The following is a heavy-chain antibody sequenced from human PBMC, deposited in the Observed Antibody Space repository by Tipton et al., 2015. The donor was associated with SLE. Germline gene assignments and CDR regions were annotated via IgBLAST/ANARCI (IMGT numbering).Heavy chain of an antibody. CDR3: ARQTRYYTAWFDP. CDR1: GDSITSDSYY. J-gene: IGHJ5*02. Sequence: TLSLTCSVTGDSITSDSYYWSWIRQPAGKGLEWIGRIYTSGRTSYNPSLQSRVSLSVDTSKNQFSLRLNSVTAADTAVNYCARQTRYYTAWFDPSGQGTLVTVSS. D-gene: IGHD3/OR15-3a*01. V-gene: IGHV4-61*02. CDR2: IYTSGRT.